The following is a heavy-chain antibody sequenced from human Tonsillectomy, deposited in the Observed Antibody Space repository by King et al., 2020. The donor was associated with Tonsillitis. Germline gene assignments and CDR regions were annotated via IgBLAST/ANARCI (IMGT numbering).Heavy chain of an antibody. CDR1: GFTFNTFA. J-gene: IGHJ4*02. CDR2: ISGSGSRT. V-gene: IGHV3-23*04. CDR3: AEVDDEGNGCGCTCQPSVVLSNYFDY. Sequence: VQLVESGGGLVQPGASLRLSCAASGFTFNTFAMSWVRQAPGKGLEWVSSISGSGSRTYYADSVKGRFTLSRDNSKNTLYLQMSGLTVEDTAVYYCAEVDDEGNGCGCTCQPSVVLSNYFDYWGQGTLVTVSS. D-gene: IGHD6-19*01.